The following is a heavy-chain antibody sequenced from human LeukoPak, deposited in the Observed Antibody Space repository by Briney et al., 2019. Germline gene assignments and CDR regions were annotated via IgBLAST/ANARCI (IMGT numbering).Heavy chain of an antibody. CDR2: VSSDGGNK. D-gene: IGHD2-2*01. CDR3: AKGGCSSATCYVNY. Sequence: PGGSLRLSCAASGFTFNNYGMHWVRQAPGKGLEWVAVVSSDGGNKYYADSVKGRFAISRDNTQNTLYLQMNSLRAEDTAVYYCAKGGCSSATCYVNYWGRGTLVTVSS. J-gene: IGHJ4*02. CDR1: GFTFNNYG. V-gene: IGHV3-30*18.